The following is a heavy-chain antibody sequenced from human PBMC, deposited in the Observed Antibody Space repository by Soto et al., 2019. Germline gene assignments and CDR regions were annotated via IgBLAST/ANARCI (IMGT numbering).Heavy chain of an antibody. D-gene: IGHD1-26*01. CDR3: ARDDSGYSGSHYIDYFNF. CDR1: GNTGPNYA. J-gene: IGHJ4*02. Sequence: VKVSCKASGNTGPNYATHWACQAPAQRHEWIVWINGGNGNTYYSEHFQGRLTFTRYTSAGTTYMELSSLTSEDTAIFYCARDDSGYSGSHYIDYFNFWGQGTLVTVSS. V-gene: IGHV1-3*01. CDR2: INGGNGNT.